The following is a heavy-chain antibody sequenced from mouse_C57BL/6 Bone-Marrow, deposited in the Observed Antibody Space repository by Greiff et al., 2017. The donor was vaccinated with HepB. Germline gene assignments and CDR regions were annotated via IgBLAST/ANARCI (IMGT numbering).Heavy chain of an antibody. CDR2: IDPSDSYT. D-gene: IGHD5-5*01. J-gene: IGHJ2*01. V-gene: IGHV1-69*01. CDR3: ARTTHYYFDY. Sequence: VQLQQPGAELVKPGASVKVSCKASGYTFTSYWMHWVKQRPGQGLEWIGEIDPSDSYTNYNQKFKGKSTLTVDKSSSTAYMQLSSLTSEDSAVYYCARTTHYYFDYWGQGTTLTVSS. CDR1: GYTFTSYW.